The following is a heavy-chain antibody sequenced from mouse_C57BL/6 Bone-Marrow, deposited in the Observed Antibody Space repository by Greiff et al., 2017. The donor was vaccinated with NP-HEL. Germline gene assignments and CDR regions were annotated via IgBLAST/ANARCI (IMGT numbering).Heavy chain of an antibody. Sequence: EVHLVESGGGLVKPGGSLKLSRAASGFTFSSYAMSWVRQTPEKRLEWVATISDGGSYTYYPDNVKGRFTISRDNAKNNLYLQMSHLKSEDTAMYYCAREDYGSSYEYFDVWGTGTTVTVSS. CDR1: GFTFSSYA. CDR2: ISDGGSYT. CDR3: AREDYGSSYEYFDV. J-gene: IGHJ1*03. V-gene: IGHV5-4*01. D-gene: IGHD1-1*01.